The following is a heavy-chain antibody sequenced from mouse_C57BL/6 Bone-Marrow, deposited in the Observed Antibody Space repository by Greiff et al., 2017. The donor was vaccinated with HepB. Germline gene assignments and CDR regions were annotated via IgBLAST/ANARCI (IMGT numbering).Heavy chain of an antibody. V-gene: IGHV1-39*01. CDR1: GYSFTDYK. CDR3: ARCDAAMDY. J-gene: IGHJ4*01. Sequence: VQLQQSGPELVKPGASVKISCKASGYSFTDYKMNRVKQSNGKGLEWIGVINPNYGTTSYNQKFKGKATLTVDQSSSTAYMQLNSLTSEDAAVCYCARCDAAMDYWGQGTSVTVSS. CDR2: INPNYGTT.